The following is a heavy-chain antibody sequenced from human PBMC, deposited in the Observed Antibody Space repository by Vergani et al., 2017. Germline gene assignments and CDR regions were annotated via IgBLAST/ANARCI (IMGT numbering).Heavy chain of an antibody. J-gene: IGHJ6*03. V-gene: IGHV4-34*01. Sequence: QVQLQQWGAGLLKPSETLSLTCAVYGGSFSGYYWSWFRQPPGKGLEWIGEINHSGSTNYNPSLKSRVTILVDTSKNQFSLKLSSVTAADTAVYYCARRVVVAGVGYMDVWGKXP. D-gene: IGHD2-15*01. CDR3: ARRVVVAGVGYMDV. CDR1: GGSFSGYY. CDR2: INHSGST.